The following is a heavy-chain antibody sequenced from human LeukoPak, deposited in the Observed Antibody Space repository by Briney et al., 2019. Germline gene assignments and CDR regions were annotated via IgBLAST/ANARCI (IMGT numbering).Heavy chain of an antibody. V-gene: IGHV3-7*04. CDR3: ARDIEYSSDFDY. CDR2: IKQDGSEK. Sequence: GGSLRLSCLASGFPFSNYWMSWVRQTPGKGLEWVANIKQDGSEKYYVDSVKGRFTISRDNAKNSLHLQMSSLRAEDTAVYYCARDIEYSSDFDYWGQGTLVTVSS. CDR1: GFPFSNYW. J-gene: IGHJ4*02. D-gene: IGHD5-12*01.